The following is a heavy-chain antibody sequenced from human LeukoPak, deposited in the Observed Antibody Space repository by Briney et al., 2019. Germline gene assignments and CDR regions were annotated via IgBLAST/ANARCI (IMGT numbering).Heavy chain of an antibody. CDR3: AASPYYDSSGYHSGNDAFDI. J-gene: IGHJ3*02. CDR2: IVVGSGNT. CDR1: GFTFTSSA. Sequence: ASVKVSCKASGFTFTSSAVQWVRQARGQRLEWIGWIVVGSGNTNYAQKFQERVTITRDMSTSTAYMELSSLRSEDMAVYYCAASPYYDSSGYHSGNDAFDIWGQGTMVTVSS. V-gene: IGHV1-58*01. D-gene: IGHD3-22*01.